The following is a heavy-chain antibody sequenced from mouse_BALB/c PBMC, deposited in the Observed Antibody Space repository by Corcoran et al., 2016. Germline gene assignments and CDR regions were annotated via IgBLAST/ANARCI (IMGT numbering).Heavy chain of an antibody. V-gene: IGHV14-3*02. D-gene: IGHD3-3*01. CDR2: IDPANGNT. J-gene: IGHJ3*01. CDR3: AMKLGVFAY. CDR1: GFNIKDTY. Sequence: EVQLQQSGAELVKPGASVKLSCTASGFNIKDTYMHWVKQRPEQGLEWIGRIDPANGNTKYDPKFQGKATITADTSSNTAYLQLSSLTAEDTAVYYCAMKLGVFAYWGQGTLVTVSA.